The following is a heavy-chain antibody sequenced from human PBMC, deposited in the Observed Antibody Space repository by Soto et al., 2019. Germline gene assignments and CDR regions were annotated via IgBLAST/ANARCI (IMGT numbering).Heavy chain of an antibody. CDR1: GFTFSSYG. CDR2: IWYDGSNK. D-gene: IGHD3-22*01. CDR3: ARDPLDDSSGYYFDY. Sequence: GGSLRLSCAASGFTFSSYGMHWVRQAPGKGLEWVAVIWYDGSNKYYADSVKGRFTISRDNSKNTLYLQMNSLRAEDTAVYYCARDPLDDSSGYYFDYWGQGTLVTVSS. V-gene: IGHV3-33*08. J-gene: IGHJ4*02.